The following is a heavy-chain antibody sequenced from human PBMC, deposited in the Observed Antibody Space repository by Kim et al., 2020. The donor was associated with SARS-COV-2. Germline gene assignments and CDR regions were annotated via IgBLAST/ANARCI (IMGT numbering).Heavy chain of an antibody. D-gene: IGHD4-17*01. V-gene: IGHV3-33*01. J-gene: IGHJ4*02. CDR2: K. CDR3: AGVYGDSPFDY. Sequence: KYYADSVKGRFTISRDNSKNTLYLQMNSLRAEDTAVYYCAGVYGDSPFDYWGQGTLVTVSS.